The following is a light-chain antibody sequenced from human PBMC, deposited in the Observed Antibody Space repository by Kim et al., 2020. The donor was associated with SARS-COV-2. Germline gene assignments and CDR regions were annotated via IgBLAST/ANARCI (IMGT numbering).Light chain of an antibody. CDR2: GAS. V-gene: IGKV3-15*01. J-gene: IGKJ2*01. CDR3: QQYNNYYT. Sequence: EIVMTQSPVTLSVSPGERATLSCRASQSVRSNLAWYQQKSGQAPRLLIYGASTRATGIPARFSGSGSETEFTLTISSLQSEDFAVYYCQQYNNYYTFGQGTKLEIK. CDR1: QSVRSN.